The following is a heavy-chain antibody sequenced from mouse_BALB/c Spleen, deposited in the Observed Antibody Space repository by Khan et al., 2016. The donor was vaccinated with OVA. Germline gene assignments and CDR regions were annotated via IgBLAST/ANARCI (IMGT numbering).Heavy chain of an antibody. D-gene: IGHD1-1*01. CDR3: ARRGRRWDFDY. CDR1: GYTFINYW. V-gene: IGHV1-7*01. CDR2: INPSTGYT. J-gene: IGHJ2*01. Sequence: VQLQQSGAELAKPGASVKMSCKASGYTFINYWILWVKQRPGKGLEWIGYINPSTGYTEYNQNFKDKATLTADKSSSTAYMQLSSLTSEDSAVYYCARRGRRWDFDYWGQGTTLTVSS.